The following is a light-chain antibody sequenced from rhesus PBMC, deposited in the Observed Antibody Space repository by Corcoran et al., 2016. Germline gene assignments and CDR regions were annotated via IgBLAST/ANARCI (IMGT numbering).Light chain of an antibody. CDR2: EAS. CDR3: QQYFGIPYS. CDR1: QGITND. Sequence: DIQMTQSPSSLTSSVGDRVTTTCWASQGITNDLAWYQQKPGETAKLLIYEASSLQSGIPSRFSGSGSGTDFTLTISSLQSEDFATYYCQQYFGIPYSFGQGTKVEIQ. J-gene: IGKJ2*01. V-gene: IGKV1-22*01.